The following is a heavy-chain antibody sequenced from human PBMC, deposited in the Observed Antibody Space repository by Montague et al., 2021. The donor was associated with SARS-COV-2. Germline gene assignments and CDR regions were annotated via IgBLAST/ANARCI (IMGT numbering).Heavy chain of an antibody. CDR1: GFTFSSYE. D-gene: IGHD6-6*01. CDR2: ISSSGSTI. J-gene: IGHJ4*02. CDR3: ARDRWYSSSSGSDY. Sequence: LRLSCAASGFTFSSYEMNWVRQAPGKGLEWVSYISSSGSTIYYADSVKGRFTISRDNAKNSLYLQMNSLRAEDTAVYYCARDRWYSSSSGSDYWGQGTLVTVSS. V-gene: IGHV3-48*03.